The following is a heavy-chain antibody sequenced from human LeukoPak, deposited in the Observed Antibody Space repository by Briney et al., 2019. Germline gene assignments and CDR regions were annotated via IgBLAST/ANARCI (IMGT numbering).Heavy chain of an antibody. Sequence: PGGSLRLSCAASGFTFSSYSMNWVRQAPGKGLEWVAVMSDDGSNKYYADSVKGRFTISRDNAKNSLYLQMNSLRAEDTAVYYCATYSSSNGREFQYWGQGTLVTVSS. J-gene: IGHJ1*01. V-gene: IGHV3-30*03. D-gene: IGHD2-2*01. CDR1: GFTFSSYS. CDR2: MSDDGSNK. CDR3: ATYSSSNGREFQY.